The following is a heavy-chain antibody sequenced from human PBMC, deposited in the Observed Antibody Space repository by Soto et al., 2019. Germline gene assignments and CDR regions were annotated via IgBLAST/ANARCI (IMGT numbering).Heavy chain of an antibody. CDR2: VNPDSGNT. CDR3: ARGGHHYDILTGYYNY. V-gene: IGHV1-8*01. D-gene: IGHD3-9*01. CDR1: GYTFTNYD. J-gene: IGHJ4*02. Sequence: ASVKVSCKASGYTFTNYDINWVRQATGQGLEWKGWVNPDSGNTVYAQKFQGRVSMTGKISISTAYLELSSLRSEDTAVYYCARGGHHYDILTGYYNYWGQGTLVTVSS.